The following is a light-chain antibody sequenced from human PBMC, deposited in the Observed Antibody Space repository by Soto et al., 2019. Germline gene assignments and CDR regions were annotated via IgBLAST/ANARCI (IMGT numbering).Light chain of an antibody. J-gene: IGKJ5*01. CDR2: DAS. Sequence: DTVLTQSPATLSLSPGERATLSCRASQSVSSYLAWYQQKPGQAPSLLIYDASNRATGIPARFSGSGSGTDFTLTISSLEAEDFAAYYCQQRSNWPPITFGQGTRLEIK. V-gene: IGKV3-11*01. CDR3: QQRSNWPPIT. CDR1: QSVSSY.